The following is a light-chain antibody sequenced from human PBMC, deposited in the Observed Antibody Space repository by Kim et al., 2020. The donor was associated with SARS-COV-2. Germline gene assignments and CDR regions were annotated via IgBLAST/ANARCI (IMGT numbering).Light chain of an antibody. Sequence: DIVLTQFPGTLSLSPGERATLSCRASQSVSTSYLAWYQHKPGQAPRILIFGASTRAPGTPDRFSGSESGTDFTLTISRLEPEDSAVYYCQQYATSPQTFGQGTKLEI. CDR3: QQYATSPQT. CDR1: QSVSTSY. V-gene: IGKV3-20*01. J-gene: IGKJ2*01. CDR2: GAS.